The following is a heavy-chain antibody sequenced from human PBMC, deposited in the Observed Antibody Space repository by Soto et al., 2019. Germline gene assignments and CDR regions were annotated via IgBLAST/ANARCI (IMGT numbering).Heavy chain of an antibody. V-gene: IGHV3-23*01. CDR1: GFTFSSYA. J-gene: IGHJ3*02. CDR3: ATKMYYYDSSGPHAFDI. D-gene: IGHD3-22*01. Sequence: GGSLRLSCAASGFTFSSYAMSWVRQAPGKGLEWVSAISGSGGSTYYADSVKGRFTISRDNSKNTLYLQMNSLRAEDTAVYYCATKMYYYDSSGPHAFDIWGQGTMVTVSS. CDR2: ISGSGGST.